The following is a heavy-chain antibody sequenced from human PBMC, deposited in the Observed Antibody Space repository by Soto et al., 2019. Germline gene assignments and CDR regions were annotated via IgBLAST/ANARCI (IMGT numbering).Heavy chain of an antibody. J-gene: IGHJ4*02. V-gene: IGHV1-69*01. D-gene: IGHD3-3*01. CDR1: GGTFNIYA. CDR2: IVPVFGTP. Sequence: QEQVVQSGAEVKKPGSSVKVSCKASGGTFNIYAISWVRQAPGQGLEWMGGIVPVFGTPSYSQKFWGRVTIAADESTSRAYMERSSLRSEDTAVYFCARGPYSDFWRGYSFFDSWGQETLVTVSS. CDR3: ARGPYSDFWRGYSFFDS.